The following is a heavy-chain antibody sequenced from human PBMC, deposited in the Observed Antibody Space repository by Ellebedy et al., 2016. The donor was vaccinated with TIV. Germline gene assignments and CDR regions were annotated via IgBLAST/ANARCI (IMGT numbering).Heavy chain of an antibody. J-gene: IGHJ6*02. CDR1: GFSFSSYS. CDR3: ARLLGEMGYYYGMDV. Sequence: PGGSLRLSCAASGFSFSSYSMNWVRQAPGKGLEWVSAISGSGGSTYYADSVKGRFTISRDNSKNTLYLQMNSLRAEDTAVYYCARLLGEMGYYYGMDVWGQGTTVTVSS. CDR2: ISGSGGST. D-gene: IGHD3-10*01. V-gene: IGHV3-23*01.